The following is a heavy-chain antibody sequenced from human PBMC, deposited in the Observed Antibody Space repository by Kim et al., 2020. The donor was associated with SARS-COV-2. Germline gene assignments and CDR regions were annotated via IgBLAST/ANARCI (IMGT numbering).Heavy chain of an antibody. D-gene: IGHD3-22*01. Sequence: GGSLRLSCAASGFTFSSYGMHWVRQAPGKGLEWVAVIWYDGSNKYYADSVKGRFTISRDNSKNTLYLQMNSLRAEDTAVYYCARVVVVTTPYGMDVWGQGTTVTVSS. CDR3: ARVVVVTTPYGMDV. J-gene: IGHJ6*02. CDR2: IWYDGSNK. V-gene: IGHV3-33*01. CDR1: GFTFSSYG.